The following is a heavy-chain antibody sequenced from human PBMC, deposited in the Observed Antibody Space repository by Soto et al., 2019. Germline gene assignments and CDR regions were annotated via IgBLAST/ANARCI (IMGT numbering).Heavy chain of an antibody. CDR1: GGAIGSHY. J-gene: IGHJ5*02. V-gene: IGHV4-4*07. Sequence: SETLSLTCTISGGAIGSHYWTWIRQPAGKGLEWIGRIYSSGSTQYNPSLQSRVTMSLDTSKNQFSLRLESVTAADTAVYYCARGQRFSDWFDPWGQGTLGTVSS. CDR3: ARGQRFSDWFDP. CDR2: IYSSGST. D-gene: IGHD3-3*01.